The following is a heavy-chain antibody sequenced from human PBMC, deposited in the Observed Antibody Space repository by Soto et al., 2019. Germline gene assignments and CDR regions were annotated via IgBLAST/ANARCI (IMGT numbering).Heavy chain of an antibody. CDR2: ISWNSGSR. Sequence: PGGSLRLSCVASGFTFNDYAMHWVRQVPGKGLEWVSSISWNSGSRGYVDSVKGRFTISRDNSKNTLYLQMNSLRAEDTAVYYCARDNTPEGDFWSGYYFLGYFDYWGQGTLVTVSS. V-gene: IGHV3-9*01. J-gene: IGHJ4*02. CDR1: GFTFNDYA. CDR3: ARDNTPEGDFWSGYYFLGYFDY. D-gene: IGHD3-3*01.